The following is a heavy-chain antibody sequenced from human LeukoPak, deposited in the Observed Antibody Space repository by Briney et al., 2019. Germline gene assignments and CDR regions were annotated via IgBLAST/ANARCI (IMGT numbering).Heavy chain of an antibody. J-gene: IGHJ4*02. Sequence: SETLSLTCAVYGGSFSGYYWSWIRQPPGKGREWIGEINHSGSTNYNPSLKSRVTISVDTSKNQFSLKLSSVTAAGTAVYYCARDRWFGEPSLDYWGQGALVTVSS. V-gene: IGHV4-34*01. CDR1: GGSFSGYY. CDR3: ARDRWFGEPSLDY. CDR2: INHSGST. D-gene: IGHD3-10*01.